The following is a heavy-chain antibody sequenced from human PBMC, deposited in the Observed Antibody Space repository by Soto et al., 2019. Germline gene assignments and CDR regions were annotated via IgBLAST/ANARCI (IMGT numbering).Heavy chain of an antibody. CDR1: GYSFTGYY. V-gene: IGHV1-18*04. CDR2: ISPNNGNT. CDR3: ASSSGWYFAHFDY. J-gene: IGHJ4*02. Sequence: ASVKVSWKASGYSFTGYYMHLVRQAPGQGLEWMGWISPNNGNTNYAQKLQGRVTMTTDTSTSTAYMELRSLRSDDTAVYYCASSSGWYFAHFDYWGQGTLVTVSS. D-gene: IGHD6-19*01.